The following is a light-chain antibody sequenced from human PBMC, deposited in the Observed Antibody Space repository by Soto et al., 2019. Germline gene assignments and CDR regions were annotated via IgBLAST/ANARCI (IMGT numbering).Light chain of an antibody. CDR2: AAS. CDR3: QQSYSIWWT. V-gene: IGKV1-39*01. CDR1: QSISSF. Sequence: DIQMTQSPSSLSTSVGDRVTISCRASQSISSFLNCFQQKPGKAPKLLIHAASILQSGVPSRFSGSGSGTNFTLTIDSLQAEDFATYYCQQSYSIWWTFGQGAKVEFK. J-gene: IGKJ1*01.